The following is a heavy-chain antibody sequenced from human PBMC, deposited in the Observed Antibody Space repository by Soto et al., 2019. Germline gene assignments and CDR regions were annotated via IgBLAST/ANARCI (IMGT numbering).Heavy chain of an antibody. Sequence: QVQLQESGPGLVKPSETLSLTCTVSGGSISSYYWSWIRQPPGKGLEWIGYIYYSGSTNHNPSLNSRDTISVDMPKNQCSLMLISVTAADTAVYYWARHETRHGDYDYWGQGTLVTVSS. V-gene: IGHV4-59*08. CDR3: ARHETRHGDYDY. CDR1: GGSISSYY. D-gene: IGHD4-17*01. J-gene: IGHJ4*02. CDR2: IYYSGST.